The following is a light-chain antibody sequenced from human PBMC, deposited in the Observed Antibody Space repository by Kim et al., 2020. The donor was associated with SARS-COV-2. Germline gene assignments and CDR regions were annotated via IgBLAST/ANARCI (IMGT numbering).Light chain of an antibody. CDR1: QSISGY. CDR3: QQTYTTPVT. V-gene: IGKV1-39*01. CDR2: NRS. J-gene: IGKJ4*01. Sequence: DIQMTQSPSSLSASLGDRVIITCRTSQSISGYLNWYQQKPGKAPKLLIYNRSTLQSGVPSRFSGSGSGTDFTLTISGLQPEDIATYYCQQTYTTPVTFGGGTKVDIK.